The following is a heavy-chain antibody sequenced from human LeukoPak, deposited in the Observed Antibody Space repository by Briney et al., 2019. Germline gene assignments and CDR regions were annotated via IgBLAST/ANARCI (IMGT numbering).Heavy chain of an antibody. V-gene: IGHV3-33*01. J-gene: IGHJ4*02. D-gene: IGHD3-22*01. Sequence: GGSLRLSCAASGFTFSSYAMHWVRQAPGKGLEWAAVIWYDGSNKNYVDSVKGRFTISRDNSKNTLYLQMNSLRDEDTAVYYCARVAMSDSSGYCDYWGQGTLVTVSS. CDR2: IWYDGSNK. CDR1: GFTFSSYA. CDR3: ARVAMSDSSGYCDY.